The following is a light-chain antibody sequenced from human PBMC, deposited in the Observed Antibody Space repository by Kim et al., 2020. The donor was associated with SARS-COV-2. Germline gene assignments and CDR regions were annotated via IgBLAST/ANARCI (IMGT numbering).Light chain of an antibody. CDR2: AAS. Sequence: ASVGDRVTITCRASQSISSYLNWYQQKPEKAPKLLIYAASSLQSGVTSRFSGSGSGTDFTLTISSLQPEDFATYYCQQSCSTPYTFGQGTKLEIK. CDR3: QQSCSTPYT. J-gene: IGKJ2*01. CDR1: QSISSY. V-gene: IGKV1-39*01.